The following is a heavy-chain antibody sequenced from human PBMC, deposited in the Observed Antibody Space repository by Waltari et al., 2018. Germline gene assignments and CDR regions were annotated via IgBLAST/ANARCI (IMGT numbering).Heavy chain of an antibody. CDR1: GDSVGSNY. Sequence: QVQLHESGPGLVQPSETLSLACSVSGDSVGSNYWSWIRPSAGKGMGWSGSSYVGGTTNYNPALSGRVSMSVDMSKNQIFLKIMSVTAADTGVYYCARETRHGDWFDPWGQGTLVTVSS. J-gene: IGHJ5*02. V-gene: IGHV4-4*07. D-gene: IGHD3-16*01. CDR2: SYVGGTT. CDR3: ARETRHGDWFDP.